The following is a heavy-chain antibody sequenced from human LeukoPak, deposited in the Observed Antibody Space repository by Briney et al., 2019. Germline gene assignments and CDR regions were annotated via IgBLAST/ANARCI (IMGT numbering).Heavy chain of an antibody. Sequence: NSSETLSLTCTVSGGSISSYYWSWIRQPPGKGLEWIGYIYYSGSTNYNPSLKSRVTISVDTSKNQFSLKLSSVTAADTAVYYCARVVAARPYNWFDPWGQGTLVTVSS. D-gene: IGHD6-6*01. J-gene: IGHJ5*02. CDR1: GGSISSYY. CDR2: IYYSGST. CDR3: ARVVAARPYNWFDP. V-gene: IGHV4-59*01.